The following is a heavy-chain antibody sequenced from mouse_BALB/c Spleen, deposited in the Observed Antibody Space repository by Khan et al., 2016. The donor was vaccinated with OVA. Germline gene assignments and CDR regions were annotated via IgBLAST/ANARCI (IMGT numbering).Heavy chain of an antibody. V-gene: IGHV5-6-5*01. CDR1: GFTFSNYG. CDR3: ARDYWFAY. Sequence: EVQLVESGGGLVKPGGSLKLSCAASGFTFSNYGVSWVRQTPEKRLEWVASISSGDTTYYPDSVKGRFTISRDNARKILYLQMSSLRSEDTAMYYCARDYWFAYWGQGTLGTVSA. J-gene: IGHJ3*01. CDR2: ISSGDTT.